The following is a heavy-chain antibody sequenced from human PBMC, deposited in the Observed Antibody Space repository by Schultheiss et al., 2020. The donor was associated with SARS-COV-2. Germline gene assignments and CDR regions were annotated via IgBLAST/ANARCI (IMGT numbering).Heavy chain of an antibody. V-gene: IGHV3-23*01. Sequence: GGSLILSCAASGFTFSSYAMSWVRQAPGKGLEWVSAISGSGGSTYYADSVKGRFTISRDNSKNTLYLQMNSLRAEDTAIYYCAKDLVYSLDYWGQGTLVTVSS. J-gene: IGHJ4*02. CDR1: GFTFSSYA. CDR3: AKDLVYSLDY. CDR2: ISGSGGST. D-gene: IGHD3-16*02.